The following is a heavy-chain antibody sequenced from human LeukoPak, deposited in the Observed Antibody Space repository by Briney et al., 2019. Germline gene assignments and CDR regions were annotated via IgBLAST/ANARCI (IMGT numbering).Heavy chain of an antibody. CDR2: IYYSGST. CDR1: GGSISSGDYY. J-gene: IGHJ4*02. D-gene: IGHD3-22*01. V-gene: IGHV4-30-4*08. Sequence: PLETLSLTCTVSGGSISSGDYYWSWIRQPPGKGLEWIGYIYYSGSTYYNPSLKSRVTISVDTSKNQFPLKLSSVTAADTAVYYCARDCGDSSGCPFDYWGQGTLVTVSS. CDR3: ARDCGDSSGCPFDY.